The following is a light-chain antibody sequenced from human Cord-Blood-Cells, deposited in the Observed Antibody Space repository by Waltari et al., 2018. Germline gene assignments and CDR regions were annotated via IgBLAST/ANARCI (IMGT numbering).Light chain of an antibody. CDR1: SGHSSSI. V-gene: IGLV4-60*03. J-gene: IGLJ1*01. Sequence: QPVLTQSSSASASLGPSVKLTCTLSSGHSSSILPWPQQQPGKAPRYLMKLEGSGSYNKGSGVPDRFSGSSSGADRYLTISNLQSEDEADYYCETWDSNSYVFGTGTKVTVL. CDR3: ETWDSNSYV. CDR2: LEGSGSY.